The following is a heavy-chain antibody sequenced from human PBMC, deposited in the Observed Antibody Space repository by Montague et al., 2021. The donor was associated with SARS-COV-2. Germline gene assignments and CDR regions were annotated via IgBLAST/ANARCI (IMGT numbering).Heavy chain of an antibody. J-gene: IGHJ6*02. CDR2: PYYGSKRYY. V-gene: IGHV6-1*01. Sequence: CAISGDSVSGHRRTSDWLRQYLPTHLEWVGRPYYGSKRYYNYGVSVESRITVNADTSKNQVFLQLNSVTPEDTAVYFCARGLPAGPNFGMDVWGQGTTVTVSS. CDR3: ARGLPAGPNFGMDV. CDR1: GDSVSGHRRT. D-gene: IGHD2-2*01.